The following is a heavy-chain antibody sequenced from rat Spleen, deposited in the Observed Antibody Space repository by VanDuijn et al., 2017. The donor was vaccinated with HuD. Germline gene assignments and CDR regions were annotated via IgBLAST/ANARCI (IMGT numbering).Heavy chain of an antibody. Sequence: EVQLVESGGGLVQPGRSLKLSCAASVFTFSNYDIAWVRQAPTKGLEWVASISPGGGSTYYRDSVNGRFTVTRDNAKTTLYLQMDSLRSEDTATYYCARHPDYSNYFDYWGQGVMVTVSS. CDR2: ISPGGGST. CDR1: VFTFSNYD. J-gene: IGHJ2*01. V-gene: IGHV5-25*01. D-gene: IGHD1-1*01. CDR3: ARHPDYSNYFDY.